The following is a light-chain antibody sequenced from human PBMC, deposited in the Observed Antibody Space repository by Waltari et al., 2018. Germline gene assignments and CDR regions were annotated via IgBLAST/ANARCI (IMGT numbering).Light chain of an antibody. V-gene: IGLV3-21*04. Sequence: SYVLTQTPSVSLAPGQTAIITCGGDNIERKRVHWYQLQPGQAPVLVMFYDSDRPPGIPDRFSGSNSGNTATLTISRVEDDDEADYFCQVWDDSNNSGVFGGGTKLTVL. J-gene: IGLJ2*01. CDR3: QVWDDSNNSGV. CDR2: YDS. CDR1: NIERKR.